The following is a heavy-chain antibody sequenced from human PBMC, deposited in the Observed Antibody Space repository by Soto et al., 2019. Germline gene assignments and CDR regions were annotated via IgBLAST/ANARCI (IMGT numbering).Heavy chain of an antibody. V-gene: IGHV4-61*01. J-gene: IGHJ4*02. CDR3: ARVKNDYSHYRFDY. Sequence: QVQLQESGPGLVKPSETLSLTCTVSGGSVSSGSYYWSWIRQPPGKGLEWIGYIYYSGSTNYNPSLKSRVTISVDTSKTQFSLKLSSVTAADTAVYYCARVKNDYSHYRFDYWGQGTLVTVSS. D-gene: IGHD4-4*01. CDR1: GGSVSSGSYY. CDR2: IYYSGST.